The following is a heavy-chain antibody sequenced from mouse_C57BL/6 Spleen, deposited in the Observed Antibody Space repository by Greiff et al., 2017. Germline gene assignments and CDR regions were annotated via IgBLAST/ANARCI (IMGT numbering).Heavy chain of an antibody. Sequence: QVQLKESGAELVRPGTSVKVSCKASGYAFTNYLIEWVKQRPGQGLEWIGVINPGSGGTNYNEKFKGKATLTADKSSSTAYMQRSSLTSEDSAVYFCARKDYGRKDYAMDYWGQGTSGTVSS. D-gene: IGHD2-4*01. V-gene: IGHV1-54*01. CDR2: INPGSGGT. CDR1: GYAFTNYL. CDR3: ARKDYGRKDYAMDY. J-gene: IGHJ4*01.